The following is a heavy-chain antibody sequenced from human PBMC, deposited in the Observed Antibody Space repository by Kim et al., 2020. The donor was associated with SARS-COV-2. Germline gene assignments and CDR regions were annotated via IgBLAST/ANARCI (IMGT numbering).Heavy chain of an antibody. CDR1: GFTFSDYY. J-gene: IGHJ6*02. D-gene: IGHD5-18*01. Sequence: GGSLRLSCAASGFTFSDYYMSWIRQAPGKGLEWVSYISSSGSTIYYADSVKGRFTISRDNAKNSLYLQMNSLRAEDTAVYYCARDQWEAYSYGKYGMDVWGQGTTVTVSS. CDR2: ISSSGSTI. CDR3: ARDQWEAYSYGKYGMDV. V-gene: IGHV3-11*01.